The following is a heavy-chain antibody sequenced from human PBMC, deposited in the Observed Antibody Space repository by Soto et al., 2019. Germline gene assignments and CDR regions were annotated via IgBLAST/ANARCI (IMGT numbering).Heavy chain of an antibody. CDR2: ISGGGSNT. CDR3: AKGSNKYSSSLRGREFDY. Sequence: EVQLLESGGGLVQRGGSLRLSSAASGFPFSSYVMSWVRQAPGKGLGRVSGISGGGSNTFYADCVKGQFPISRDNSNNTHVLQMNTLEAEDTALYYCAKGSNKYSSSLRGREFDYWGQGIGGTVSS. D-gene: IGHD4-4*01. V-gene: IGHV3-23*01. J-gene: IGHJ4*02. CDR1: GFPFSSYV.